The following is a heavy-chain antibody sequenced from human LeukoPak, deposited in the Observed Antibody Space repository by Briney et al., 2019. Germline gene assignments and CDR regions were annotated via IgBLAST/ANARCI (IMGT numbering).Heavy chain of an antibody. Sequence: GGSLRLSCAASGFTFSDYYMSWIRQAPGKGLEWVSAISAGGGTTYYADSVKGRFTISRDNSKNTLYLQMNSLRAEDTAVYYCAKNYGSGSYPRGADYWGQGTLVTVSS. J-gene: IGHJ4*02. CDR2: ISAGGGTT. V-gene: IGHV3-23*01. CDR1: GFTFSDYY. CDR3: AKNYGSGSYPRGADY. D-gene: IGHD3-10*01.